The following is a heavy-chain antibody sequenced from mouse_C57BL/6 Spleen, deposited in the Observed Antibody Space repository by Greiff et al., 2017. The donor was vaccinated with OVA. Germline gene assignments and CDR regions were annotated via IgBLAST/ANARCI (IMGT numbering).Heavy chain of an antibody. V-gene: IGHV1-50*01. CDR2: IDPSDSYT. Sequence: QVHVKQPGAELVKPGASVKLSCTASGYTFTSYWMQWVKQRPGQGLDWIGEIDPSDSYTNYHQKFKGTATLTVDTSSSTAYMQLSSLTSEDSAVYYCARRDPFAYWGQGTLVTVSA. D-gene: IGHD3-3*01. CDR1: GYTFTSYW. CDR3: ARRDPFAY. J-gene: IGHJ3*01.